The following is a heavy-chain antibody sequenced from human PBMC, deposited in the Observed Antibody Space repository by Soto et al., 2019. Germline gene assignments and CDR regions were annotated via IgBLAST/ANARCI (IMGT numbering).Heavy chain of an antibody. CDR3: ARLVYDTRLNYMYFDF. D-gene: IGHD3-10*01. CDR1: GVSLTSGNW. V-gene: IGHV4-4*02. Sequence: ASETLSLTCAVSGVSLTSGNWWTWVRQSPQRGLEYIGEIFHDGTANYYPSFERRVAMSVDTSRNQFSLKLTSVTAADTAVYFCARLVYDTRLNYMYFDFWGPGTLVT. CDR2: IFHDGTA. J-gene: IGHJ4*02.